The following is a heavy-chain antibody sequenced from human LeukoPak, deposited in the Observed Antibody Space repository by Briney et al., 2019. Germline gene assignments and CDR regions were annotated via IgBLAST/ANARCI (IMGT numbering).Heavy chain of an antibody. CDR2: INHSGST. Sequence: SETLSLTCAVYGGSFSGYYWSWIRQPPGKGLEWIGEINHSGSTNYNPSLKSRVTISVDTSKNQLSLKLSSVTAADTAVYYCASLHGDFPHDNWSDPWGQGTLVTVSS. CDR1: GGSFSGYY. V-gene: IGHV4-34*01. D-gene: IGHD4-17*01. CDR3: ASLHGDFPHDNWSDP. J-gene: IGHJ5*02.